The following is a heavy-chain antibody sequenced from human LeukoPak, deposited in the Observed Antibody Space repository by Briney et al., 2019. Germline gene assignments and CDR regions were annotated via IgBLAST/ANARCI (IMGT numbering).Heavy chain of an antibody. CDR2: INCSGST. CDR3: ARRRYTSGWYYYFDY. D-gene: IGHD6-19*01. V-gene: IGHV4-39*01. CDR1: GGSISSSSYY. J-gene: IGHJ4*02. Sequence: SQTLSLTCTASGGSISSSSYYWGWIRPPPGKGLEWIGSINCSGSTYYNPSLKSRVTISVDTSKSQFSLRLSSVTAADAAVYYCARRRYTSGWYYYFDYWGQGTLVTVSS.